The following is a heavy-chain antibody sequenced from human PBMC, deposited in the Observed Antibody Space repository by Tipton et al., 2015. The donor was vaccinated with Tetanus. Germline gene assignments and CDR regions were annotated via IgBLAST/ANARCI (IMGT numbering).Heavy chain of an antibody. D-gene: IGHD2/OR15-2a*01. CDR2: INQDGSAE. CDR1: GFTFSSHW. Sequence: SLRLSCEASGFTFSSHWMSWVRQVPGKGLEWVANINQDGSAEFYVDSVKGRFTISRDNSKNSLSLQMNSLRADDTAVYYCMRRWFGTQYYFGMDVWGQGTTVTVSS. CDR3: MRRWFGTQYYFGMDV. V-gene: IGHV3-7*01. J-gene: IGHJ6*02.